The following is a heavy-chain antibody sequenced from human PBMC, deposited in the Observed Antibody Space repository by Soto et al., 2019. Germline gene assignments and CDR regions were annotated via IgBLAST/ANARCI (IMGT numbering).Heavy chain of an antibody. CDR1: GFTFSSYE. J-gene: IGHJ6*02. Sequence: GGSLRLSCATSGFTFSSYEMNWVRQAPGKGLEWVSYISSSGSTIYYADSVKGRFTISRDNAKNSLYLQMDSLRAEDTAVYYCARDQEAGSFFPYYYGMDVWGQGTTFPVSS. V-gene: IGHV3-48*03. CDR2: ISSSGSTI. D-gene: IGHD6-13*01. CDR3: ARDQEAGSFFPYYYGMDV.